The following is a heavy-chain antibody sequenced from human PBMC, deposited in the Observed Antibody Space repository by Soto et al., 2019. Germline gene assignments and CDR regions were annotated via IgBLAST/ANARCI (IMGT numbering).Heavy chain of an antibody. Sequence: EVQLVESGGGLIQPGGSLRLSCAASGFTVSGHNMNWVRQAPGKGLEWVSVIYSGGSTYYADSVTGRFTISRDISQTTVYLQMNSLRAEDTAVYYCARGPCGATCSWFFYLWGRGTLVNVTS. V-gene: IGHV3-53*01. CDR3: ARGPCGATCSWFFYL. CDR2: IYSGGST. D-gene: IGHD2-21*01. J-gene: IGHJ2*01. CDR1: GFTVSGHN.